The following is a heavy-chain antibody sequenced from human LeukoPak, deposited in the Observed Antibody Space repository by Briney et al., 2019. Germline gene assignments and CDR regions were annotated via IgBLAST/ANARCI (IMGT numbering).Heavy chain of an antibody. D-gene: IGHD3-22*01. CDR1: GFTVSSNY. CDR3: ARDRRYYDSSGYYFHWYFDL. V-gene: IGHV3-53*01. Sequence: PGGSLRLSCAASGFTVSSNYMSWVRQAPGKGLEWVSVIYSGVSTYSADSVKGRFTISRDNSKNTLYLQMNSLRAEDTALYYCARDRRYYDSSGYYFHWYFDLWGRGTLVTVSS. J-gene: IGHJ2*01. CDR2: IYSGVST.